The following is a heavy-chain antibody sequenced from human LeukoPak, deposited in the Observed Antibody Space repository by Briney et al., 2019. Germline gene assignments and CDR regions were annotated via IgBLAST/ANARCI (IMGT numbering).Heavy chain of an antibody. J-gene: IGHJ4*02. CDR1: GFTFSSYA. Sequence: GGSLRLSCAASGFTFSSYAMSWVRQAPGKGLEWVSAITGGSSSTYYADSVKGRFAVSRDNSKNTLYLQMDSLRVEDTAVYYCARRYCGDGCYPYYFDYWGQGTLVTVSS. CDR3: ARRYCGDGCYPYYFDY. V-gene: IGHV3-23*01. D-gene: IGHD2-21*02. CDR2: ITGGSSST.